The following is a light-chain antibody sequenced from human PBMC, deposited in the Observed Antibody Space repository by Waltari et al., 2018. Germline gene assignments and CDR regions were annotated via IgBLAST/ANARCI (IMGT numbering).Light chain of an antibody. CDR1: QSISSH. V-gene: IGKV1-39*01. J-gene: IGKJ1*01. CDR2: DSS. Sequence: DIQMTQSPSSLSASVGDRVTITCRSSQSISSHLNWYQQRPGKAPKLLIYDSSSLQSGVPSRFRGSGSETDFTLTISSLQPEDFATYYCRQSYNIPRTFGQGTKVEIK. CDR3: RQSYNIPRT.